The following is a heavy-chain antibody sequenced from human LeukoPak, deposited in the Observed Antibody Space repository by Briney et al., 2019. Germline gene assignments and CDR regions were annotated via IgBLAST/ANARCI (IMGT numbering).Heavy chain of an antibody. CDR3: ARRRTMFGYFAGEFDY. CDR1: GYSISSGYY. J-gene: IGHJ4*02. V-gene: IGHV4-38-2*01. D-gene: IGHD3-10*02. Sequence: SETLSLTCAVSGYSISSGYYWGWIRQPPGKGLEWIGSIYHSGSTNNNPSLKSQVTMSVDTSKNQFSLKLSSVTAADTAVYYCARRRTMFGYFAGEFDYWGQGTLVTVSS. CDR2: IYHSGST.